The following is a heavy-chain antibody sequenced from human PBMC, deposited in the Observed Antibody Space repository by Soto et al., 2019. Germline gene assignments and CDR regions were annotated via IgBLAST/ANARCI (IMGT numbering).Heavy chain of an antibody. D-gene: IGHD3-3*01. CDR3: ARDPGHQSYYDFWSGYQTARYYYGMDV. J-gene: IGHJ6*02. CDR2: TYYRSKWYN. Sequence: SQTLSLTCAISGDSVSSNSAAWNWIRQSPSRGLEWLGRTYYRSKWYNDYAVSVKSRITINPDTSKNQFSLQLNSVTPEDTAVYYCARDPGHQSYYDFWSGYQTARYYYGMDVWGQGTTVTVSS. V-gene: IGHV6-1*01. CDR1: GDSVSSNSAA.